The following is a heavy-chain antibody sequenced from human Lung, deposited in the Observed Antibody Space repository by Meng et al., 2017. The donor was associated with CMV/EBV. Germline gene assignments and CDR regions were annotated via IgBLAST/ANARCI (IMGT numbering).Heavy chain of an antibody. CDR1: GFTVSNNY. CDR2: IYSGGST. V-gene: IGHV3-53*01. D-gene: IGHD6-19*01. J-gene: IGHJ2*01. CDR3: ARAESPYSSGWFSGFSYFDL. Sequence: GGSLRLSCAASGFTVSNNYMSWVRQAPGKGLEWVSVIYSGGSTNYADSVKGRFTISRDNSKNTLYLQMHSLRAEDTAVYYCARAESPYSSGWFSGFSYFDLWGRSTLVTVSS.